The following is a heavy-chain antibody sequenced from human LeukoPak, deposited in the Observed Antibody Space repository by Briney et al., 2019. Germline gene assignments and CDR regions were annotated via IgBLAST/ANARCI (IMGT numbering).Heavy chain of an antibody. Sequence: GSSVKVSCKASGGTFSSYAISWVRQAPGQGLEWMGRIIPIFGTANYAQKFQGRVTITTDESTSTAYMELSSLRSGDTAVYYCAGLRNSGGTIWGQGTLVTVSS. V-gene: IGHV1-69*05. CDR3: AGLRNSGGTI. J-gene: IGHJ4*02. CDR2: IIPIFGTA. D-gene: IGHD1-7*01. CDR1: GGTFSSYA.